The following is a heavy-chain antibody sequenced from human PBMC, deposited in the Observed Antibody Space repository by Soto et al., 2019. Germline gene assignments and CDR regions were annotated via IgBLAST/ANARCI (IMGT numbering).Heavy chain of an antibody. J-gene: IGHJ6*02. D-gene: IGHD3-16*01. CDR3: ARVRGGGYYYYYYGMDV. V-gene: IGHV3-11*01. Sequence: QVQLVESGGGLFKPGGSLRLSFAASGLTFSAYYMSGIRQAPGKGLEWVSYISSSGSTIYYADSVKGRFTISRDNAKNSLYLQMNSLRAEDTAVYYCARVRGGGYYYYYYGMDVWGQGTTVTVSS. CDR2: ISSSGSTI. CDR1: GLTFSAYY.